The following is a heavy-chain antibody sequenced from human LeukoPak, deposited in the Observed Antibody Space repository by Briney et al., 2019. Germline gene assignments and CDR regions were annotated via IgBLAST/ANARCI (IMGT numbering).Heavy chain of an antibody. V-gene: IGHV4-34*01. Sequence: SETLSLTCAVYGGSFSGYYWSWIRQPPGKGLEWIGEINHSGSTYYNPSLKSRVTISVDRSKNQFSLKLSSVTAADTAVYYCARDHSGYDKGWFDPWGQGTLVTVFS. CDR1: GGSFSGYY. CDR2: INHSGST. CDR3: ARDHSGYDKGWFDP. D-gene: IGHD5-12*01. J-gene: IGHJ5*02.